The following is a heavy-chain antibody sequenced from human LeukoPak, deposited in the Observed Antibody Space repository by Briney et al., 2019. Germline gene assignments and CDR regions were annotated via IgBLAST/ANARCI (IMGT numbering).Heavy chain of an antibody. Sequence: SETLSLTCTVSGGSISSYYWSWIRQPPGKGLEWIGYIYYSGSTNYNPSLKSRVTISVDTSKNQFSLKLSSVTAADTAVYYCASSYYCSSTSCYTPPDYWGQGTLVTVSS. CDR1: GGSISSYY. CDR2: IYYSGST. V-gene: IGHV4-59*01. CDR3: ASSYYCSSTSCYTPPDY. J-gene: IGHJ4*02. D-gene: IGHD2-2*02.